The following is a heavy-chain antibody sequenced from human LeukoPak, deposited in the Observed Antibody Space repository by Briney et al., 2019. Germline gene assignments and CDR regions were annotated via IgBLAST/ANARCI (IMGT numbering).Heavy chain of an antibody. CDR3: ARRSITMVRGVIIPNNYYFDY. CDR1: GDSMNNYY. D-gene: IGHD3-10*01. CDR2: IYTSGST. V-gene: IGHV4-4*07. Sequence: SETLSLTCTVSGDSMNNYYWSWIRQPPGKGLEWIGRIYTSGSTNYNPSLKSRVTISVDTSKNQFSLKLSSVTAADTAVYYCARRSITMVRGVIIPNNYYFDYWGQGTLVTVSS. J-gene: IGHJ4*02.